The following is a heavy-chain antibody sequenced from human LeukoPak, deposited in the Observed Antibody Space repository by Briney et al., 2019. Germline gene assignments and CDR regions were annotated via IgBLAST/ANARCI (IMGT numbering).Heavy chain of an antibody. CDR2: ISSSGSTI. V-gene: IGHV3-11*01. J-gene: IGHJ6*04. Sequence: GRSMRLACAASAFIFSDYYMRWIRQAPKNVLGWVSYISSSGSTIYYADSVKGRFTISRDNAKNSLYLQMNSLRAEDTAVYYCARDYYGPMDVWGKGTTVTVSS. CDR1: AFIFSDYY. CDR3: ARDYYGPMDV. D-gene: IGHD3-10*01.